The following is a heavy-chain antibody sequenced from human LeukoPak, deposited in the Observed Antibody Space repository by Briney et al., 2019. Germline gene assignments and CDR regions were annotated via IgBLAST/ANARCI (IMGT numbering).Heavy chain of an antibody. CDR2: IGIADDT. D-gene: IGHD5/OR15-5a*01. V-gene: IGHV3-13*01. J-gene: IGHJ3*02. Sequence: GGSLRLSCAASGFTFRNYDMHWVRQFPGRGLEWVSAIGIADDTHYPDSVKGRFTISRENAKNSLYLQMNSLRDRNTAVYYCVRGGIQVSGIDAFDIWGQGTMVTVPS. CDR1: GFTFRNYD. CDR3: VRGGIQVSGIDAFDI.